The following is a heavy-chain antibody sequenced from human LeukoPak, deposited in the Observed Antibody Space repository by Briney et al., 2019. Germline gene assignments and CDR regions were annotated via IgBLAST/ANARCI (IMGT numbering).Heavy chain of an antibody. J-gene: IGHJ3*02. CDR1: GGTFSSYA. Sequence: SVKVSCKASGGTFSSYAISWVRQAPGQGLEWMGRIIPILGIANYAQKFQGRVTITADKSTSTAYMELSSLRSEDTAMYYCAREGYGDYNAFDIWGQGTMVTVSS. V-gene: IGHV1-69*04. CDR3: AREGYGDYNAFDI. D-gene: IGHD4-17*01. CDR2: IIPILGIA.